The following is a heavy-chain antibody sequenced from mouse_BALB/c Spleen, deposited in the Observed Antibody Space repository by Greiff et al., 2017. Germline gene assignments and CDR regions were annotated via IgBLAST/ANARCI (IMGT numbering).Heavy chain of an antibody. CDR3: ARGYGYAMDY. CDR1: GFTFSDYY. CDR2: ISDGGSYT. D-gene: IGHD2-14*01. J-gene: IGHJ4*01. V-gene: IGHV5-4*02. Sequence: DVQLVESGGGLVKPGGSLKLSCAASGFTFSDYYMYWVRQTPEKRLEWVATISDGGSYTYYPDSVKGRFTISRDNAKNNLYLQMSSLKSEDTAMYYCARGYGYAMDYWGQGTSVTVSS.